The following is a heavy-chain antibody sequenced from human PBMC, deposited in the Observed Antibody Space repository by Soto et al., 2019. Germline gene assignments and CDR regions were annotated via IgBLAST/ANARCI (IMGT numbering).Heavy chain of an antibody. D-gene: IGHD6-19*01. CDR3: ARDSSGYEFDY. V-gene: IGHV3-21*01. CDR1: GFTFSSYS. CDR2: ISSSSSYI. Sequence: EVQLVESGGGLVKPGGSLRLSCAASGFTFSSYSMNWVRQAPGKGLEWVSSISSSSSYIYYADSVKGRFTISGDNAKNALYLQMNSLRAEDTAVYYCARDSSGYEFDYWGQGTLVTVSS. J-gene: IGHJ4*02.